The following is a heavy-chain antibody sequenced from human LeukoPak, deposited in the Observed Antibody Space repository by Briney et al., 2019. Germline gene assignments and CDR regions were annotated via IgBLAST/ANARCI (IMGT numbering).Heavy chain of an antibody. J-gene: IGHJ4*02. Sequence: ASVKVSCKTSGYRFTGYYMHWVRQAPGQGLEWMGWINPKSGDPIYVQKFQGRVTLTRDTSIDTVYLELSSLKSDDTAVYYCARDPGHDTSNYGGLDFWGKGTLVTVSS. CDR2: INPKSGDP. CDR1: GYRFTGYY. V-gene: IGHV1-2*02. D-gene: IGHD4-11*01. CDR3: ARDPGHDTSNYGGLDF.